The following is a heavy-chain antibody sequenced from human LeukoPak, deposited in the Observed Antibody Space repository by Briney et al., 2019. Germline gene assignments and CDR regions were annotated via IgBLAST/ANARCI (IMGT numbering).Heavy chain of an antibody. CDR2: IHKDATT. J-gene: IGHJ4*02. D-gene: IGHD1-26*01. CDR1: GFAFHDFA. V-gene: IGHV3-43*02. CDR3: AKTRRSGTEYADFDR. Sequence: GVSVRLSCAASGFAFHDFAMHWVRQAPAKVPEWVSLIHKDATTRYAESVKGRFAISRDNSKKSLYLQIDSLTTDDSAMYYCAKTRRSGTEYADFDRWGQGTLVTVSS.